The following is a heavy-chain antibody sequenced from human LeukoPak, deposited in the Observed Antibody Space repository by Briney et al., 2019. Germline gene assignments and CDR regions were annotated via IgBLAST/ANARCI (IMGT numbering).Heavy chain of an antibody. D-gene: IGHD3-10*01. CDR1: GGSISSGSYY. CDR2: IYTSGST. Sequence: SETLSLTCTVSGGSISSGSYYWSWIRQPAGKGLEWIGRIYTSGSTNYNPPLKSRVTISVDTSKNQFSLQLNSVTPEDTAVYYCVGGGLVRGVTHWFDPWGQGTLVTVSS. CDR3: VGGGLVRGVTHWFDP. V-gene: IGHV4-61*02. J-gene: IGHJ5*02.